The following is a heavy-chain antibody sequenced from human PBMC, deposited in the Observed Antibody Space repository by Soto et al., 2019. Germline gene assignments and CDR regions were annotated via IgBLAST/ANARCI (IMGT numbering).Heavy chain of an antibody. V-gene: IGHV4-39*01. D-gene: IGHD3-10*01. CDR3: ARQGRGSGTYYHDPNYFDP. CDR1: GGSISNGTY. J-gene: IGHJ5*02. CDR2: IYYSGTT. Sequence: SETLSLTCTVSGGSISNGTYWGWIRQPPGTGLEWIGSIYYSGTTYYNPSLNSRLTISVDTSKGQFSLNLSSVTAADEAIYYCARQGRGSGTYYHDPNYFDPWGRGTLVTVSS.